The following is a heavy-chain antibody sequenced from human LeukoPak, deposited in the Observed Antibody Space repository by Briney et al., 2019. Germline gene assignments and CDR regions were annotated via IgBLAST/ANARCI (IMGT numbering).Heavy chain of an antibody. Sequence: GGSLRLSCAASGFTFSSYSMNWVRQAPGKGLEWVSSISSSSSYIYYADSAKGRFTISRDNAKNSLYLQMNSLRAEDTAVYYCASPTGSWSGYWDAYYFDYWGQGTLVTVSS. J-gene: IGHJ4*02. CDR3: ASPTGSWSGYWDAYYFDY. CDR1: GFTFSSYS. D-gene: IGHD3-3*01. CDR2: ISSSSSYI. V-gene: IGHV3-21*01.